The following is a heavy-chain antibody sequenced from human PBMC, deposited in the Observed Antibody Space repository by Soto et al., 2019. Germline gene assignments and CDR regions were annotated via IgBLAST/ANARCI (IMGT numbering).Heavy chain of an antibody. V-gene: IGHV1-18*01. Sequence: ASVKVSCKASGYTFASYAISWMRQAPGQGLEWMGWISAYNGNTNYAQKLQGRVTMTTDTSTGTAYMELRSLRSDDTAVYYCARDPPPPDYWGRGTLVTVSS. CDR3: ARDPPPPDY. CDR1: GYTFASYA. CDR2: ISAYNGNT. J-gene: IGHJ4*02.